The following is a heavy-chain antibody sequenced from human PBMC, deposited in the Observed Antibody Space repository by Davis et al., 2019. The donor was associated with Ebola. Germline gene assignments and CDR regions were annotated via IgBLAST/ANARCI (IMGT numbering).Heavy chain of an antibody. V-gene: IGHV3-30-3*01. J-gene: IGHJ3*02. CDR2: ISYDGSNK. Sequence: GESLKISCAASGFTFSSYAMHWVRQAPGKGLEWVAVISYDGSNKYYADSVKGRFTISRDNSKNTLYLQMNSLRAEDTAVYYCARDRGTTRGAFDIWGQGTMVTVS. CDR3: ARDRGTTRGAFDI. CDR1: GFTFSSYA. D-gene: IGHD1-7*01.